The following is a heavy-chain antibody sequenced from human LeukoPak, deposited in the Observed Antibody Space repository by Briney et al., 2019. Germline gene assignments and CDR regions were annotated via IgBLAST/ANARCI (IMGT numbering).Heavy chain of an antibody. J-gene: IGHJ4*02. V-gene: IGHV3-48*04. CDR2: ISSSSSTI. CDR1: GFTFSSYS. Sequence: GVLRLSCAASGFTFSSYSMNWVRQAPGRGLEWVSYISSSSSTIYYADSVKGRFTISRDNAKNSLYLQMNSLRAEDTALYYCGRAYDFSRHWGQGTLVTVS. CDR3: GRAYDFSRH. D-gene: IGHD3-3*01.